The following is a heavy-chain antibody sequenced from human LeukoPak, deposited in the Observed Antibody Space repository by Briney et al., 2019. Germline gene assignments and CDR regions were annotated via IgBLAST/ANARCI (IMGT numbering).Heavy chain of an antibody. CDR1: GGSLSSYY. CDR2: ICSSGST. J-gene: IGHJ6*03. CDR3: ARNYYYYYMDV. Sequence: SETLSLTCSVSGGSLSSYYWSWIRQPPGKGLEWIGYICSSGSTNYNPSLKSRVTISVDTSKNHFSLNLTSVTAADTALYYCARNYYYYYMDVWGKGTTVTVSS. V-gene: IGHV4-59*08.